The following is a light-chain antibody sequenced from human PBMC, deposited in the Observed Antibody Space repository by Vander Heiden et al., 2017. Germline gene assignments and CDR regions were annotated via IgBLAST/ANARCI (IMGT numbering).Light chain of an antibody. J-gene: IGLJ2*01. CDR2: EVS. CDR3: CSYAGSSTFHVV. Sequence: HSALTQPASVSGSPGQSITITSTGNSSDVGSYNLVTWYQQHPGKAPNLMIYEVSKRPSGVSNRFSGSKSGNTASLTISGLQAEDEADYYYCSYAGSSTFHVVFGGGTKLTVL. V-gene: IGLV2-23*02. CDR1: SSDVGSYNL.